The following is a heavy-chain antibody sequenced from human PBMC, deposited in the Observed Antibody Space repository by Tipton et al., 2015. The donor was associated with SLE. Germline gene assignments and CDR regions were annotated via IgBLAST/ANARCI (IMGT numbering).Heavy chain of an antibody. Sequence: TLSLTCTVSGGSISSYYWRWIRQPPGKALEWIGYLYYSGSTNYNPSLKSRVTISVDTSNNQFSQKLSSVTAADTAVYYCARAPRLGAFDIWGQGTMVTVSS. D-gene: IGHD6-19*01. CDR3: ARAPRLGAFDI. V-gene: IGHV4-59*08. CDR1: GGSISSYY. J-gene: IGHJ3*02. CDR2: LYYSGST.